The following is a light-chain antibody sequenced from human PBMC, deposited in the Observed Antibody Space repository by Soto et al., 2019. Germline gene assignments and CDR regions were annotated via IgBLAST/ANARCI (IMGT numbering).Light chain of an antibody. CDR3: QSYDSTLDARYV. CDR2: GDS. V-gene: IGLV1-40*01. Sequence: QSVLTQPPSVSGAPGQRVTISCTGSGSNIGAGYDVHWYQHRPGTAPKLLVFGDSHRPSGVPDRFSGSKSGTSASLAITGLQDEDEGDYYCQSYDSTLDARYVFGTGTKLTVL. CDR1: GSNIGAGYD. J-gene: IGLJ1*01.